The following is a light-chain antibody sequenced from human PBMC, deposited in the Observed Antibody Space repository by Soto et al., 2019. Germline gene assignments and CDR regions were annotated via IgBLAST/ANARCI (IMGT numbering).Light chain of an antibody. CDR1: QSISVW. CDR3: QQYNSYSPT. CDR2: KAS. J-gene: IGKJ1*01. V-gene: IGKV1-5*03. Sequence: DIQITQSPATLSASVGDRVTITCRASQSISVWLAWYQQKAGKAPNLLIYKASRLESGVPSRFSGSGSETEITLTISGLQPGDSATYYCQQYNSYSPTFGQGTKVDIK.